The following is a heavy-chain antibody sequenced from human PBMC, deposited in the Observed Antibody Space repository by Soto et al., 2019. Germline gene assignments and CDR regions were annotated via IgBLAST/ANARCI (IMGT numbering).Heavy chain of an antibody. V-gene: IGHV1-3*01. J-gene: IGHJ4*02. CDR1: GYTFTSYA. D-gene: IGHD4-17*01. CDR3: ARDENYGDFGFDY. CDR2: INAGNGNT. Sequence: AASVKVSCKASGYTFTSYAMHWVRQAPGQRLEWMGWINAGNGNTKYSQKFQGRVTITRDTSASTAYMELSSLRSEDTAVYYCARDENYGDFGFDYWGQGTLVTVSS.